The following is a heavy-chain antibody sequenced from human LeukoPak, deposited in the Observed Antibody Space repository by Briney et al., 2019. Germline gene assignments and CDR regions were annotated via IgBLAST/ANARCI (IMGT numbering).Heavy chain of an antibody. CDR2: ISNDGSDK. Sequence: GRSLRLSCAASGFTFSRYGMHWVRHPPGKGLEWVAVISNDGSDKKYADSVKDRFTISRDNSKNKLYLQMNSLRAEDTAVYYCAKDRKLGPADYYFDYWGQGTLVTVSS. J-gene: IGHJ4*02. CDR3: AKDRKLGPADYYFDY. D-gene: IGHD7-27*01. CDR1: GFTFSRYG. V-gene: IGHV3-30*18.